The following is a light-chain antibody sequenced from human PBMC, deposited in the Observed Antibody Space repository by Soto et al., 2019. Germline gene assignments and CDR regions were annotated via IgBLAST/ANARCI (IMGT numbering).Light chain of an antibody. CDR2: AND. V-gene: IGLV1-40*01. J-gene: IGLJ2*01. CDR3: QSYDSSLSAVV. Sequence: QSVLTQPPSVSGAPGQRVTMSCSGSDPNIGAGHDLNWYQQLPGTAPKVLIYANDNRPSGVPDRFSGSRSGTSASLAITGLQAEDEADYYCQSYDSSLSAVVFGGGTKLTVL. CDR1: DPNIGAGHD.